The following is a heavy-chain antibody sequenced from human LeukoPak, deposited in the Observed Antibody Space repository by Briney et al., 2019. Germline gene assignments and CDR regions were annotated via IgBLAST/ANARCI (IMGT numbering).Heavy chain of an antibody. CDR2: IKKDGSEK. Sequence: GGSLRLSCSASGFTFSSYWMSWVRQAPGKGLEWVANIKKDGSEKKYVDSVKGRFTISRDNANNSLYLQMNSLRAEDTAVYYCARDRYGDYDFDYWGQGTLVTVSS. J-gene: IGHJ4*02. CDR1: GFTFSSYW. CDR3: ARDRYGDYDFDY. V-gene: IGHV3-7*01. D-gene: IGHD4-17*01.